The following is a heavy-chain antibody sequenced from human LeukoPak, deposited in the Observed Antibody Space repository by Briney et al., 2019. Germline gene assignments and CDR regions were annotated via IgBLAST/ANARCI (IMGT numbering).Heavy chain of an antibody. Sequence: PSETLSLTCTVSGGSIRSGDYYWSWIRQHPGTGLEWIGYISYSGSTYYNPSLKSRLTISVDRSKNQFSLRLSSVTAADTAVYYCATSPAGLSDFDYWGQGTLVTVSS. CDR1: GGSIRSGDYY. D-gene: IGHD3-16*02. J-gene: IGHJ4*02. CDR2: ISYSGST. CDR3: ATSPAGLSDFDY. V-gene: IGHV4-31*03.